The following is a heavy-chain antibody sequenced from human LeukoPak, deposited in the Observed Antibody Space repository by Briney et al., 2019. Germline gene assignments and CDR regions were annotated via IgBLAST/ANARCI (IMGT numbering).Heavy chain of an antibody. J-gene: IGHJ4*02. CDR3: ARGAYYYDSSVSFDY. D-gene: IGHD3-22*01. CDR1: GFTFSSYA. Sequence: GGSLRLSCAASGFTFSSYAMSWVRQAPGKGLEWVSAISGSGGSTYYADSVKGRFTISRDNSKNSLYLQMNSLRDEDTAVYYCARGAYYYDSSVSFDYWGQGTLVTVSS. CDR2: ISGSGGST. V-gene: IGHV3-23*01.